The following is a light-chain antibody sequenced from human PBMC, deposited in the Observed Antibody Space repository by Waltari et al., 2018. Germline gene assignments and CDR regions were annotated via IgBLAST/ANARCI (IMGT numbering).Light chain of an antibody. CDR1: QSISIY. CDR2: GAS. V-gene: IGKV1-39*01. J-gene: IGKJ5*01. CDR3: QQPYSVPPT. Sequence: TCRASQSISIYLKWYQQKPGKAPNLLIYGASNLRSGVPSRFSGSGSGTDFTLTISSLQPEDFATYYCQQPYSVPPTFGQGTRLESK.